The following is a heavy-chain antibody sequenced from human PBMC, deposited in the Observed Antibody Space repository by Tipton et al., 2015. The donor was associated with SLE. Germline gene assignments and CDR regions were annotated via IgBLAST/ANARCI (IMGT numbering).Heavy chain of an antibody. CDR1: GGSITSYY. J-gene: IGHJ4*02. CDR3: ARHGYAGYDFWDY. Sequence: TLSLTCTVSGGSITSYYWSWIRQPPGKGLEWIGYIYTSGSTNYNPSLKGRVTISVDTSKNQFSLKLSSVTAADTAVYYCARHGYAGYDFWDYWGQGTLVTVSS. D-gene: IGHD3-3*01. V-gene: IGHV4-4*09. CDR2: IYTSGST.